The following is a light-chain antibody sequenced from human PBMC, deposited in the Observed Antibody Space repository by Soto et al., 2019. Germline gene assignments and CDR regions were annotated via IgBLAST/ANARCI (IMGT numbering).Light chain of an antibody. Sequence: DIQMTQSPSSVSASVGDRVSITCRASQGISSWLAWYQQKPGRAPKLLIYTGSSLQSGVPSRFSGTGSVTDFTLTISSLQPENVSTYYCQQANSFPLTFGGGTKVEIK. V-gene: IGKV1-12*01. J-gene: IGKJ4*01. CDR3: QQANSFPLT. CDR1: QGISSW. CDR2: TGS.